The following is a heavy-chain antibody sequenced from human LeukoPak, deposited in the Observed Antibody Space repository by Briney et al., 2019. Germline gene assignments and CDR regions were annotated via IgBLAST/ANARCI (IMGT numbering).Heavy chain of an antibody. CDR1: GGSISSGSYY. CDR2: IYTSGST. CDR3: ARAVPVSWFDP. V-gene: IGHV4-61*02. Sequence: SETLSLTCTVSGGSISSGSYYWSWIRQPAGTGLEWIGRIYTSGSTNYNPSLESRVTISLDTSKNQFSLKLSSVTAADTAVYYCARAVPVSWFDPWGQGTLVTVSS. J-gene: IGHJ5*02.